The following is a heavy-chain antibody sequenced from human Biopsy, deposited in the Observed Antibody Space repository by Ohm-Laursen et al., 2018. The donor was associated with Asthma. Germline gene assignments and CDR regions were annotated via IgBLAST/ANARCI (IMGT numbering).Heavy chain of an antibody. J-gene: IGHJ4*02. D-gene: IGHD7-27*01. CDR2: ISYTGSA. V-gene: IGHV4-39*01. CDR1: GGSMSSSSYY. Sequence: PSETLSLTCTVSGGSMSSSSYYWGWIRQPPGKGLEWMGSISYTGSAYHNPSLKSRFPISVDTSKNHFTLKLSSVTAADTAVYYCARHWDWGSFFDYWGQGTPVTVSS. CDR3: ARHWDWGSFFDY.